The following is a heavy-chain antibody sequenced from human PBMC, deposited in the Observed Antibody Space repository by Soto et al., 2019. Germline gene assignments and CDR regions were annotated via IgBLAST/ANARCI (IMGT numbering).Heavy chain of an antibody. CDR2: IFPKFGTT. J-gene: IGHJ6*02. D-gene: IGHD3-16*02. CDR3: EAEMTFGKLSVV. Sequence: QVQLVQSGAEVKKPGSSVKVSCKASGDTDTNYVISWVRQAPGQGLEWMGGIFPKFGTTYSAQKLQDRLTITADESTSTVYMQLSRLRLDDTAVYYCEAEMTFGKLSVVWCQGTTVTVSS. V-gene: IGHV1-69*01. CDR1: GDTDTNYV.